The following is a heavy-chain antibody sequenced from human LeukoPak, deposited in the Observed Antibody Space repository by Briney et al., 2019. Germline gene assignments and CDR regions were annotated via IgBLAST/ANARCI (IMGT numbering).Heavy chain of an antibody. CDR2: INQDGSEK. CDR1: GFSFNNDW. D-gene: IGHD3-16*01. J-gene: IGHJ4*02. CDR3: TSRLDE. V-gene: IGHV3-7*01. Sequence: TGGSLRLSCATSGFSFNNDWMVWVRQAPGKGLEWVANINQDGSEKNCLDSVKGRFTISRDNAQNSLYLQMNGLRVEDTAVYYCTSRLDEWGQGTLVTVSS.